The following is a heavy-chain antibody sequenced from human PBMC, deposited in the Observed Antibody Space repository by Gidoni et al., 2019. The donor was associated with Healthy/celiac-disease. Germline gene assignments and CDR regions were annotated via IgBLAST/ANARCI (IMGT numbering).Heavy chain of an antibody. J-gene: IGHJ4*02. Sequence: QVQLVQSGAEVKKPGSSVKVSCKASGGTFSSYAISWVRQAPGQGLEWMGGIIPIFGTANYAQKFQGRVTITADKSTSTAYMELSSLRSEDTAVYYCARRSVGCSGGSCDSGFDYWGQGTLVTVSS. CDR3: ARRSVGCSGGSCDSGFDY. CDR2: IIPIFGTA. D-gene: IGHD2-15*01. CDR1: GGTFSSYA. V-gene: IGHV1-69*06.